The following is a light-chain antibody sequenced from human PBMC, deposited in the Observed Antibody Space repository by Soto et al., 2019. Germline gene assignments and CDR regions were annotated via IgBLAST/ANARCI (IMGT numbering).Light chain of an antibody. Sequence: DIQMTQSPSSLSASVGDGVTITCRASQSVSSHLTWYQQRPGKAPRLLIYAAYILQSGVPSRFNGSGSGPNFTLTISGLQPDGVATYYCPQTSSTPLTFGGGTKVEIK. J-gene: IGKJ4*01. CDR3: PQTSSTPLT. CDR1: QSVSSH. V-gene: IGKV1-39*01. CDR2: AAY.